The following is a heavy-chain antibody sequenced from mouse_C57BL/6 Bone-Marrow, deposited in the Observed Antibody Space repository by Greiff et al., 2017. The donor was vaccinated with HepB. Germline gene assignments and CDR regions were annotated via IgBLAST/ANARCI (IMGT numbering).Heavy chain of an antibody. CDR2: IDPANGNT. J-gene: IGHJ2*01. D-gene: IGHD1-1*01. Sequence: LVESVAELVRPGASVKLSCTASGFNIKNTYMHWVKQRPEQGLEWIGRIDPANGNTKYAPKFQGKATITADTSSNTAYLQLSSLTSEDTAIYYCARQYYGSRNYFDYWGQGTTLTVSS. CDR3: ARQYYGSRNYFDY. CDR1: GFNIKNTY. V-gene: IGHV14-3*01.